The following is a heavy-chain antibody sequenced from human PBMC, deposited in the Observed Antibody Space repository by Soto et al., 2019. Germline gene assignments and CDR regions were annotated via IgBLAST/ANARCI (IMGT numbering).Heavy chain of an antibody. D-gene: IGHD3-3*01. CDR2: IWYDGSNK. V-gene: IGHV3-33*01. CDR3: ARERLRFFHRPLFDY. J-gene: IGHJ4*02. Sequence: PGGSLRLSCAASGFTFSSYGMHWVRQAPGKGLEWVAVIWYDGSNKYYADSVKGRFTISRDNSKNTLYLQMNSLRAEDTAVYYCARERLRFFHRPLFDYWGQGTLVTVSS. CDR1: GFTFSSYG.